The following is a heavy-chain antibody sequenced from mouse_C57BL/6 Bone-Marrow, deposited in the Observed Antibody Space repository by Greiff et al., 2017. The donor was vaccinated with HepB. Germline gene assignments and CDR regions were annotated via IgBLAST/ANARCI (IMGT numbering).Heavy chain of an antibody. CDR2: ISSGGDYI. V-gene: IGHV5-9-1*02. J-gene: IGHJ4*01. D-gene: IGHD2-10*01. Sequence: EVKLMESGEGLVKPGGSLKLSCAASGFTFSSYAMSWVRQTPEKRLEWVAYISSGGDYIYYADTVKGRFTISRDNARNTLYLQMSSLKSEDTAMYYCTRDSSYYGYAMDYWGQGTSVTVSS. CDR3: TRDSSYYGYAMDY. CDR1: GFTFSSYA.